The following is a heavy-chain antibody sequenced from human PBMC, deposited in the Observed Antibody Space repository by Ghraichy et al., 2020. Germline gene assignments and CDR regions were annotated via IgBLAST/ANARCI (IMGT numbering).Heavy chain of an antibody. CDR2: ISGSGGST. CDR1: GFTFSSYA. Sequence: LSLTCAASGFTFSSYAMSWVRQAPGKGLEWVSAISGSGGSTYYADSVKGRFTISRDNSKNTLYLQMNSLRAEDTAVYYCAKDSGDSSSWYPTDYWGQGTLVTVSS. J-gene: IGHJ4*02. CDR3: AKDSGDSSSWYPTDY. V-gene: IGHV3-23*01. D-gene: IGHD6-13*01.